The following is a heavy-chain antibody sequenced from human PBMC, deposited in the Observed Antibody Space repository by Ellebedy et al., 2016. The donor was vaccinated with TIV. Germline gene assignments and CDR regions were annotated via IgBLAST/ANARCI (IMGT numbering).Heavy chain of an antibody. D-gene: IGHD6-19*01. Sequence: GESLKIPCAASGFNFSTYAVHWVRQAPGKGLAWVAVNSFDGSNKYYGDSVPGRFTHSRDNSKNTLYLQMNSLRADDTDVYYCAKDGSGWYEIDYWGQGTLVTVSS. J-gene: IGHJ4*02. V-gene: IGHV3-30*18. CDR3: AKDGSGWYEIDY. CDR2: NSFDGSNK. CDR1: GFNFSTYA.